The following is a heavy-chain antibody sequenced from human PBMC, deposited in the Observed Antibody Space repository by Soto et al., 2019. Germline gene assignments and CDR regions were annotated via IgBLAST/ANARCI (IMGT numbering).Heavy chain of an antibody. J-gene: IGHJ4*02. CDR3: ARGFEGGYDLDY. D-gene: IGHD5-12*01. CDR1: GGTFSSYT. V-gene: IGHV1-69*02. Sequence: QVQLVQSGAEVKKRGSSVKVSCKASGGTFSSYTISWVRQAPGQGLEWMGRIVHILGIANYAQKFQGRVTITADKSTSPAYMELSSLGSEDTAVYYCARGFEGGYDLDYWGQGTLVTVSS. CDR2: IVHILGIA.